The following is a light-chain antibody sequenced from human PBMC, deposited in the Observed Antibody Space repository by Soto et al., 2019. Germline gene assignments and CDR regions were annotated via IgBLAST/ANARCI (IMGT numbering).Light chain of an antibody. CDR1: QGISSY. Sequence: DIQLTQSPSFLSASVGDRVTITCRASQGISSYLAWYQQKPGKAPKLLIYAESTLQSGVPSRFSGSGSGTEFTLTIGCLQPEDFATYYCQQWTFGQGTKVEIE. J-gene: IGKJ1*01. V-gene: IGKV1-9*01. CDR2: AES. CDR3: QQWT.